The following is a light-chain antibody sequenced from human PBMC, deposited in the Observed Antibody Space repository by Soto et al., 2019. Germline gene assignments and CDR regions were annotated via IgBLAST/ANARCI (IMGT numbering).Light chain of an antibody. Sequence: EIVLTQSPGTLSLSPGERATLSCRASQSVSSSYLAWYQQKPGQAPRLLIYGASSRATGIPDRFSGSGSGTDFTLTISRLEPEDFAVYYCQQYGSSPGTFGQGHKVEIK. J-gene: IGKJ1*01. CDR2: GAS. V-gene: IGKV3-20*01. CDR3: QQYGSSPGT. CDR1: QSVSSSY.